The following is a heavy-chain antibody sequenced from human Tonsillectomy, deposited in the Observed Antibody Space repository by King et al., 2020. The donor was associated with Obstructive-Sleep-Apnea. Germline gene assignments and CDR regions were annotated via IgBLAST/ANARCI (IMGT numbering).Heavy chain of an antibody. D-gene: IGHD3-22*01. V-gene: IGHV3-23*04. J-gene: IGHJ4*02. Sequence: VQLVESGGGLVQPGGSLRLSCAASGFTFSSYAMSWGRQAPGKGLEWVSTISGSGGSTSYGSSVKGRFTISRDNSKTTLYLQMNSLRAEDTAVYYCAKEVYYYDSSGYSAPFDYWGQGTLVTVSS. CDR1: GFTFSSYA. CDR2: ISGSGGST. CDR3: AKEVYYYDSSGYSAPFDY.